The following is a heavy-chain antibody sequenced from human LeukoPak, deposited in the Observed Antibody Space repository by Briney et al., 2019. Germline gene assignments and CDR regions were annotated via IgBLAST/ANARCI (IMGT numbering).Heavy chain of an antibody. CDR2: INPSGGST. Sequence: ASVKVSCKASGFTFTNYNLHWVRQAPGQRVEWMGIINPSGGSTNYAQNFQGRVTMTRDTSTSTVYMELSSLRSEDTAVYYCVRVRDGYNDAYDIWGQGTMVTVPS. V-gene: IGHV1-46*01. CDR3: VRVRDGYNDAYDI. J-gene: IGHJ3*02. CDR1: GFTFTNYN. D-gene: IGHD5-24*01.